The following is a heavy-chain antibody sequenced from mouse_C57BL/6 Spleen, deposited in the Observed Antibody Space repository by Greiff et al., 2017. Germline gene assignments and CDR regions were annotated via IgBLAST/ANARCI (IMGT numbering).Heavy chain of an antibody. CDR3: ARGDWDYYFDY. J-gene: IGHJ2*01. V-gene: IGHV3-6*01. D-gene: IGHD4-1*01. CDR1: GYSITSGYY. CDR2: ISYDGSN. Sequence: EVQRVESGPGLVKPSQSLSLTCSVTGYSITSGYYWNWIRQFPGNKLEWRGYISYDGSNNYNPSLKNRISITRDTSKNQFFLKLNSVTTEDTATYYCARGDWDYYFDYWGQGTTLTVSS.